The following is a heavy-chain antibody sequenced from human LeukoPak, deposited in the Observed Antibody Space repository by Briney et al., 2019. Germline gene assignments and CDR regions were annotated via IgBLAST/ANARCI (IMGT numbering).Heavy chain of an antibody. CDR1: GFTFSDYY. D-gene: IGHD4-11*01. CDR3: ARGMTTVTTDAFDI. J-gene: IGHJ3*02. V-gene: IGHV3-11*01. Sequence: GGSLRLSCAAPGFTFSDYYMSWIRQAPGKGLEWVSYISSSGSTIYYADSVKGRFTISRDNAKNSLYLQMNSLRAEDTAVYYCARGMTTVTTDAFDIWGQGTMVTVSS. CDR2: ISSSGSTI.